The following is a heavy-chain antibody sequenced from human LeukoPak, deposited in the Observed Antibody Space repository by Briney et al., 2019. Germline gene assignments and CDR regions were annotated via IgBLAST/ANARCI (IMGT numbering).Heavy chain of an antibody. J-gene: IGHJ6*02. Sequence: PSETLSLTCAVYGGSFSGYYWSWIRQSPGKGLEWMGYISYSGSPYYNPSLKDRITISLDTSKNQFSLNLSSVTASDTAIYYCARTDVYYHSGGLDAWGQGTTVTVSS. CDR1: GGSFSGYY. V-gene: IGHV4-34*10. D-gene: IGHD3-10*01. CDR3: ARTDVYYHSGGLDA. CDR2: ISYSGSP.